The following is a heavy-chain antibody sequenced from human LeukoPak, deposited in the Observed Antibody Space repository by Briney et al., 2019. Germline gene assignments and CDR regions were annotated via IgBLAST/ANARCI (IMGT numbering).Heavy chain of an antibody. Sequence: GASVKVSCKASGYTFTSYGISWVRQAPGQGLEWMGWISAYNGNTNYAQKLQGRVTMTTDTSTSTAYMELRSLRSDDTAVYYCARAPRYYDILTGYYIAFDYWGQGTLVTVSS. CDR1: GYTFTSYG. J-gene: IGHJ4*02. V-gene: IGHV1-18*01. CDR3: ARAPRYYDILTGYYIAFDY. CDR2: ISAYNGNT. D-gene: IGHD3-9*01.